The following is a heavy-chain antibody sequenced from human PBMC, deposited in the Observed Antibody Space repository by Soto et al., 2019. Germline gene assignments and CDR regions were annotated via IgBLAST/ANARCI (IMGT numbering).Heavy chain of an antibody. CDR3: AKDRLIAAAGNYYYYYGMDV. J-gene: IGHJ6*01. Sequence: QVQLVESGGGVVQPGRSLRLSCAASGFTFSSYGMHWVRQAPGKGLEWVAVISYDGSNKYYADSVKGRFTISRDNSKNTLYLQMNSLRAEDTAVYYCAKDRLIAAAGNYYYYYGMDVW. V-gene: IGHV3-30*18. CDR1: GFTFSSYG. D-gene: IGHD6-13*01. CDR2: ISYDGSNK.